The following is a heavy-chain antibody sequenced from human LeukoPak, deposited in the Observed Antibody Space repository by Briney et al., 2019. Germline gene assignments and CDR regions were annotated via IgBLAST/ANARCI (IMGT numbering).Heavy chain of an antibody. Sequence: ASVKVFCKASGYTFTGYFMHWVRQAPGQGLEWMGWINPNIGGAYYAQKFQGRVTMTRDRSINTVYMELSRLTSDDTAVYYCARMDLDGGDSIGFDSWGQGTLVTVSS. V-gene: IGHV1-2*02. J-gene: IGHJ5*01. CDR1: GYTFTGYF. CDR2: INPNIGGA. D-gene: IGHD2-21*02. CDR3: ARMDLDGGDSIGFDS.